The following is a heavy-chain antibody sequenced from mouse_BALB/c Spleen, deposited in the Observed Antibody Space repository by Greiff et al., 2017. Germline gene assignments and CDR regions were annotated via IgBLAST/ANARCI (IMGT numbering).Heavy chain of an antibody. V-gene: IGHV5-6-4*01. CDR1: GFTFSSYT. Sequence: EVKLVESGGGLVKPGGSLKLSCAASGFTFSSYTMSWVRQTPEKRLEWVATISSGGSYTYYPDSVKGRFTISRDNAKNTLYLQMSSLKSEDTAMYYCTSLDSSGLFAYWGQGTLVTVSA. CDR2: ISSGGSYT. CDR3: TSLDSSGLFAY. D-gene: IGHD3-2*01. J-gene: IGHJ3*01.